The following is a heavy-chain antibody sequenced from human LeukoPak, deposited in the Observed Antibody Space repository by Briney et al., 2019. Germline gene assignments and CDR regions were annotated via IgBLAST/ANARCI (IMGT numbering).Heavy chain of an antibody. CDR1: GGTFSSYA. CDR2: IIPIFGTA. V-gene: IGHV1-69*15. Sequence: GSPVKVSCKASGGTFSSYAISWVRQAPGQGLEWMGRIIPIFGTANYAQKFQGRVTITADESTSTAYMELSSLRSEDTAVYYCASGLMIAVCDYWGQGTLVTVSS. CDR3: ASGLMIAVCDY. D-gene: IGHD3-22*01. J-gene: IGHJ4*02.